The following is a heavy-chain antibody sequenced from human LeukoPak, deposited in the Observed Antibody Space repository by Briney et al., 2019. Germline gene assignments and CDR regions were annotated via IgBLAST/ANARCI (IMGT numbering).Heavy chain of an antibody. CDR3: APMVRGSYYFDY. CDR2: ISGSGGST. V-gene: IGHV3-23*01. CDR1: GFTFSSYA. J-gene: IGHJ4*02. Sequence: GGSLRLSCAASGFTFSSYAMSWVRQAPGKGLEWVSAISGSGGSTYYADSVKGRFTISRDNSKNTLYLQMNSLRAEDTAVCYCAPMVRGSYYFDYWGQGTLVTVSS. D-gene: IGHD3-10*01.